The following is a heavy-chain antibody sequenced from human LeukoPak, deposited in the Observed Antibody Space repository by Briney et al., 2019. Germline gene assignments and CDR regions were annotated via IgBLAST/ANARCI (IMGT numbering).Heavy chain of an antibody. CDR1: GFTFSDYY. Sequence: PGGSLRLSCAASGFTFSDYYMSWIRQAPGKGLEWVSYISSSGSTIYYADSVKGRFTISRDNAKNSLYLQMNSLKTEDTAVYYCTRQVGEVVVIPYYYYMDVWGKGTTVTVSS. CDR3: TRQVGEVVVIPYYYYMDV. D-gene: IGHD3-22*01. CDR2: ISSSGSTI. V-gene: IGHV3-11*01. J-gene: IGHJ6*03.